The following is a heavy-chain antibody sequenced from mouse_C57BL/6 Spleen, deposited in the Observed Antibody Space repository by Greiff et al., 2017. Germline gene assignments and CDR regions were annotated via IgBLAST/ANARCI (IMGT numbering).Heavy chain of an antibody. CDR1: GYAFSSSW. D-gene: IGHD1-1*01. Sequence: VQVVESGPELVKPGASVKISCKASGYAFSSSWMNWVKQRPGKGLEWIGRIYPGDGDTNYTGKFKGKATLTADKSSSTAYMQLSSLTSEDSAVYVCARSDDYGSSPYYFDYWGQGTTLTVSS. V-gene: IGHV1-82*01. CDR2: IYPGDGDT. J-gene: IGHJ2*01. CDR3: ARSDDYGSSPYYFDY.